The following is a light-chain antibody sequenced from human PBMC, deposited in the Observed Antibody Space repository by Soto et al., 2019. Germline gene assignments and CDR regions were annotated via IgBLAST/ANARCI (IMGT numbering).Light chain of an antibody. CDR1: QGISSY. CDR2: AAS. J-gene: IGKJ1*01. CDR3: QQRSNWPPAVT. V-gene: IGKV1-8*01. Sequence: AIRMTQSPSSLSASTGDRVTITCRASQGISSYLAWYQQKPGKAPKLLIYAASTLQSGVPSRFSGSGSGTDFTLTISCLQSEDFAVYYCQQRSNWPPAVTFGQGTKVDIK.